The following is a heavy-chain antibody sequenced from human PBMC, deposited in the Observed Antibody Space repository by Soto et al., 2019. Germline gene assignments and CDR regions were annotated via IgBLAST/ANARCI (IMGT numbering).Heavy chain of an antibody. CDR1: GGLFSSFA. CDR2: IIPDFGTT. V-gene: IGHV1-69*01. Sequence: QEQLVQSGAEVKKPGSSVKVSCKDSGGLFSSFAISWVRQAPGQGLEWMGGIIPDFGTTNYAQKFQGRVTITADESTNTAYMELSSLTSDDTAMYYCARGGGPYVWFNEFWGQGTQVTVSS. J-gene: IGHJ4*02. D-gene: IGHD3-16*01. CDR3: ARGGGPYVWFNEF.